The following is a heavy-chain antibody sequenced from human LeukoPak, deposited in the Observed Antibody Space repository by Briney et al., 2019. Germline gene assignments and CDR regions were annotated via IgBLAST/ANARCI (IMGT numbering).Heavy chain of an antibody. CDR2: INPNSGGT. V-gene: IGHV1-2*02. D-gene: IGHD2-15*01. CDR1: GYTFTGYY. J-gene: IGHJ4*02. Sequence: ASVKVSCKASGYTFTGYYMHWVRQAPGHGLEWMGWINPNSGGTNYAQKFQGRVTMTRDTSISTAYMELNRLSSDDTAVYYCARGPYCSGGSCYSGYFDYWGQGTLVTVSS. CDR3: ARGPYCSGGSCYSGYFDY.